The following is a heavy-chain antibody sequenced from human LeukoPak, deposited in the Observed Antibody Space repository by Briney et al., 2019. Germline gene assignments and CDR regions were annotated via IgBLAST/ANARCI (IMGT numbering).Heavy chain of an antibody. D-gene: IGHD3-22*01. Sequence: ASVKVSCKASGYTFTGYYMHWVRQAPGQGLEWMGWINPNSGGTNYAQKFQGRVTMTRDTSISTAYMELSRLRSDDTAVYYCARDGDRGITMIVERYYMDVWGKGTTVTISS. J-gene: IGHJ6*03. V-gene: IGHV1-2*02. CDR1: GYTFTGYY. CDR3: ARDGDRGITMIVERYYMDV. CDR2: INPNSGGT.